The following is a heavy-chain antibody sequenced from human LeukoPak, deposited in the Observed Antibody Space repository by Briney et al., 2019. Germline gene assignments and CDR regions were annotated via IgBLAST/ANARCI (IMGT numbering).Heavy chain of an antibody. CDR3: AREGWLQSDAFDI. Sequence: SVKVSCKASGGTFSSYAISWVRQAPGQGLEWMGRIIPILGIANYAQKFQGRVTITADKSTSTAYMELSSLRSEDTAVYYCAREGWLQSDAFDIWGQGTMVTVSS. CDR2: IIPILGIA. J-gene: IGHJ3*02. CDR1: GGTFSSYA. V-gene: IGHV1-69*04. D-gene: IGHD5-24*01.